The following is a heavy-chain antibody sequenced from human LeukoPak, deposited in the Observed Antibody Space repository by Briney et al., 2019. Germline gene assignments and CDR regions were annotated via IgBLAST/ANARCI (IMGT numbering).Heavy chain of an antibody. J-gene: IGHJ3*02. CDR1: GGSFSGYY. CDR2: INHGGST. CDR3: ARGRATSDVLRFLEWLPSAFDI. D-gene: IGHD3-3*01. Sequence: SETLSLTCAVYGGSFSGYYWSWIRQPPGKGLEWIGEINHGGSTNYNPSLKSRVTISVDTSKNQFSLKLSSVTAADTAVYYCARGRATSDVLRFLEWLPSAFDIWGQGTMVTVSS. V-gene: IGHV4-34*01.